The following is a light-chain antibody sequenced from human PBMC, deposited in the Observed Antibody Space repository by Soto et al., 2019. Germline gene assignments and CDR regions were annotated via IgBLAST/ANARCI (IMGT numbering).Light chain of an antibody. CDR2: AAT. J-gene: IGKJ2*01. CDR1: QSVSSSY. Sequence: EIVLTQSPGTLSLSPGERATLSCRASQSVSSSYLAWYQQKPDQAPRLLIYAATSRASGTSDRCSGSGAGTVFTPTSSRLEDDDVAVYYRHHYGSLYTFGQGTKVEIK. CDR3: HHYGSLYT. V-gene: IGKV3-20*01.